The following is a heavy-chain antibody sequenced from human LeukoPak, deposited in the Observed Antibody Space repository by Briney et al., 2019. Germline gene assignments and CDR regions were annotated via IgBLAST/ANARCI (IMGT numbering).Heavy chain of an antibody. CDR1: GFTFSSYS. Sequence: IPGGSLRLSCAASGFTFSSYSMNWVRQAPGKGLEWVSSISSSSSYIYYADSVKGRFTISRDNAKNSLYLQMNSLRAEDTAVYYCAKDRLSSSWYNGGNWFDPWGQGTLVTVSS. J-gene: IGHJ5*02. D-gene: IGHD6-13*01. V-gene: IGHV3-21*04. CDR3: AKDRLSSSWYNGGNWFDP. CDR2: ISSSSSYI.